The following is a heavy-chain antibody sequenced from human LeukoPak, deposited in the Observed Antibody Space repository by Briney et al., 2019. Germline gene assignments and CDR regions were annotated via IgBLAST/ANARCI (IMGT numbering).Heavy chain of an antibody. CDR2: ISSSGSTI. Sequence: PGGSLRLSCAASGFTFSDYYMSWIRQAPGKGLEWVSHISSSGSTIYYADSVKGRFTISRDNAKNSLYLQMNSLRAEDTAVYCCARDGTVTPNFDYWGQGTLVTVSS. CDR1: GFTFSDYY. CDR3: ARDGTVTPNFDY. J-gene: IGHJ4*02. D-gene: IGHD4-11*01. V-gene: IGHV3-11*04.